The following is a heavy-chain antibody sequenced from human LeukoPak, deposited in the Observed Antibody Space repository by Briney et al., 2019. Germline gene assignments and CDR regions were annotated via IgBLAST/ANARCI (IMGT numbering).Heavy chain of an antibody. Sequence: GGSLRLSCAASGFSFNDYWMSWVRQAPGKGLEWVANIKQDGSEKNYVDSVKGRFTISRDNAKNSLSLQMISLRAEDTAVYYCARNKRADIWGQGTMVTVSS. CDR2: IKQDGSEK. CDR1: GFSFNDYW. J-gene: IGHJ3*02. V-gene: IGHV3-7*01. CDR3: ARNKRADI. D-gene: IGHD1/OR15-1a*01.